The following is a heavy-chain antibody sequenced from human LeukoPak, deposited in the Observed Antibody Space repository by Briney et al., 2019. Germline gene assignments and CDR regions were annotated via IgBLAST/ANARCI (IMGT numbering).Heavy chain of an antibody. D-gene: IGHD1-20*01. CDR2: ISSSSSYI. CDR1: GFTFSSYS. V-gene: IGHV3-21*01. Sequence: GGSLRLSCAASGFTFSSYSMNWVRQAPGKGLEWVSSISSSSSYIYYADSVKGRFTISRDNAKNSLYLQMNSLRAEDTAVYYCARDQLEITGTTGYDYWGQGTLVTVSS. J-gene: IGHJ4*02. CDR3: ARDQLEITGTTGYDY.